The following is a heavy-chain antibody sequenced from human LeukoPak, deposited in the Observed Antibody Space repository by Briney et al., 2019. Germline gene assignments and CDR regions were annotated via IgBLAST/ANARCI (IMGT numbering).Heavy chain of an antibody. CDR3: ARGSSKTIFGVVQRSFDY. CDR2: IVVGSGNT. Sequence: GTSVKVSCKASGFTFTSSAMQWVRQARGQRLEWIGWIVVGSGNTNYAQKLQGRVTMTTDTSTSTAYMELRSLRSDDTAVYYCARGSSKTIFGVVQRSFDYWGQGTLVTVSS. J-gene: IGHJ4*02. V-gene: IGHV1-58*02. CDR1: GFTFTSSA. D-gene: IGHD3-3*01.